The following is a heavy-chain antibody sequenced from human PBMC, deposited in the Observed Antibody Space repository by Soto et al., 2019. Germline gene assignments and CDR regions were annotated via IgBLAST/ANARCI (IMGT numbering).Heavy chain of an antibody. J-gene: IGHJ6*02. CDR2: IYYSGST. Sequence: PSETLSLTCTVSGGSISSSSYYWGWIRQPPGKGLEWIGSIYYSGSTYYNPSLKSRVTISVDTSKNQFSLKLSSVTAADTAVYYCARRGACLYRVYYSSTDVWGQGTTVPVSS. CDR1: GGSISSSSYY. CDR3: ARRGACLYRVYYSSTDV. D-gene: IGHD3-16*01. V-gene: IGHV4-39*01.